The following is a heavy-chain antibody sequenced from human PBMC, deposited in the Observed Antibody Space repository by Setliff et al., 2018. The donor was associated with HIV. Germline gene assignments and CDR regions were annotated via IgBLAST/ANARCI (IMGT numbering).Heavy chain of an antibody. CDR2: IFYSGRS. J-gene: IGHJ5*02. V-gene: IGHV4-38-2*01. CDR3: ARRGRTGNSYVLSWFDP. Sequence: LSLTCAVSGYSISSGYYWGWIRQTPGKGLEWIGSIFYSGRSMYNPSLRSRVTISVDTSKNQLSLSVTSVTAADTAVYYCARRGRTGNSYVLSWFDPWGQGTLVTVSS. CDR1: GYSISSGYY. D-gene: IGHD3-10*02.